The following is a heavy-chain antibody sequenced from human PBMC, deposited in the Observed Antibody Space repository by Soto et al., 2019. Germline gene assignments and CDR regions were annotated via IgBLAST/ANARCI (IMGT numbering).Heavy chain of an antibody. V-gene: IGHV1-46*03. CDR1: GYTFTSYY. Sequence: ASVKVSCKASGYTFTSYYMHWVRQAPGQGLEWMGIINPSGGSTSYAQKFQGRVTMTRDTSTSTVYMELSSLRSEDTAVYYCARDSEQQLVLGLGPRYYFDYWGQGTLVTVSS. D-gene: IGHD6-13*01. CDR3: ARDSEQQLVLGLGPRYYFDY. J-gene: IGHJ4*02. CDR2: INPSGGST.